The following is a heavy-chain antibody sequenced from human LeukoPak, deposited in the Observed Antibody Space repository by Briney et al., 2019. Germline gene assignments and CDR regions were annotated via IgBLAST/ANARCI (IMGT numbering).Heavy chain of an antibody. D-gene: IGHD6-25*01. CDR2: ISPNTGGT. CDR3: AREVGSGTFDI. J-gene: IGHJ3*02. CDR1: AYSFTDHY. Sequence: GASVKVSCKASAYSFTDHYVHWVRRAPGEGLEWMGWISPNTGGTIYAQKFQGRVTMTRDTSIITAYMELSKLRSDDTAFYYCAREVGSGTFDIWGQGTMVTVSS. V-gene: IGHV1-2*02.